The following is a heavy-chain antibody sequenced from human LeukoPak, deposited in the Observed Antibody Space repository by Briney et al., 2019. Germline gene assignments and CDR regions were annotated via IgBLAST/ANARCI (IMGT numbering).Heavy chain of an antibody. Sequence: ASVKVSCKASGYTFTGYYMHWVRQAPGQGLEWMGWINPNSGDTNYAQKFQGRVTMTRDTSISTAYMELSRLRSEDTAVYYCARGTQWAAYYYMDVWGKGTTVTVSS. D-gene: IGHD2-8*01. CDR2: INPNSGDT. V-gene: IGHV1-2*02. CDR1: GYTFTGYY. J-gene: IGHJ6*03. CDR3: ARGTQWAAYYYMDV.